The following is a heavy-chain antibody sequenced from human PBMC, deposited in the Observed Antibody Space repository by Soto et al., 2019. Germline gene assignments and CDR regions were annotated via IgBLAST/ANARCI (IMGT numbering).Heavy chain of an antibody. CDR3: VREDYDSSGYPLHY. V-gene: IGHV1-18*01. CDR2: ISAYNGHT. D-gene: IGHD3-22*01. J-gene: IGHJ4*02. Sequence: ASVSVSCKXSGYTFTNYGISWVRQAPGQGLEWMGWISAYNGHTNYVQKLQGRVTMTTDTSTSTAYLELRSLRSDDTAVYYCVREDYDSSGYPLHYWDQGTLVTGSA. CDR1: GYTFTNYG.